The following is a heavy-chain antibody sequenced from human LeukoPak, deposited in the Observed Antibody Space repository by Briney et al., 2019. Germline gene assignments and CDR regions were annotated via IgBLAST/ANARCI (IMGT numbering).Heavy chain of an antibody. D-gene: IGHD3-9*01. CDR1: GYSISDGYY. Sequence: SETLSLTCSIYGYSISDGYYWGWIRQPPGKGLEWIGRMFHTGTTDYNPSLKSRVAISVDTSKNHFSLRLSSVTAADTAVYYCARVLWAYYDIFDLWGQGTMVIVSS. V-gene: IGHV4-38-2*02. CDR2: MFHTGTT. CDR3: ARVLWAYYDIFDL. J-gene: IGHJ4*02.